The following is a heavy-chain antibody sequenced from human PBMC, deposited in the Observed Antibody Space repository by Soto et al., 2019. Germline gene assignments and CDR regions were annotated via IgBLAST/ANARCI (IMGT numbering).Heavy chain of an antibody. CDR2: ISSSSSYI. D-gene: IGHD1-20*01. CDR3: SSGPITGERRRAFDI. J-gene: IGHJ3*02. Sequence: GGSLRLSCAASGFTFSSYSMNWVRQAPGKGLEWVSSISSSSSYIYYADSVKGRLTISRDNAKNSLYLQMNSLRAEDTAVYDWSSGPITGERRRAFDIWGQGTMVTVSS. CDR1: GFTFSSYS. V-gene: IGHV3-21*01.